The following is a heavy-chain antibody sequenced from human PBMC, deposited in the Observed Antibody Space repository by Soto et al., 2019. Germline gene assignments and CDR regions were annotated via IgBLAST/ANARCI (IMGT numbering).Heavy chain of an antibody. CDR1: GFTFSDYY. CDR2: ISSSSSYT. CDR3: ARDSAGSSSWTYGMDV. D-gene: IGHD6-13*01. J-gene: IGHJ6*02. V-gene: IGHV3-11*05. Sequence: QVQLVESGGGLVKPGGSLRLSCAASGFTFSDYYMSWIRQAPGKGLEWVSYISSSSSYTNYADSVKGRFTISRDNAKNSLYLQMNSLRAEDMAVYYCARDSAGSSSWTYGMDVWGQGTTVTVSS.